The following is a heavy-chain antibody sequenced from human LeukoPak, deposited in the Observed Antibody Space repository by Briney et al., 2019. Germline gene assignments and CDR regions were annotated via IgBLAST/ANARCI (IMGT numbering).Heavy chain of an antibody. CDR2: INHSGST. CDR3: ARVFFSRGWCAFDI. D-gene: IGHD6-19*01. V-gene: IGHV4-34*01. CDR1: GGSFSGYY. Sequence: PSETLSLTCAVYGGSFSGYYWSWIRQPPGKGLEWIGEINHSGSTNYNPSLKSRVTISVDTSKNQFSLKLGSVTAADTAVYYCARVFFSRGWCAFDIWGQGTMVTVSS. J-gene: IGHJ3*02.